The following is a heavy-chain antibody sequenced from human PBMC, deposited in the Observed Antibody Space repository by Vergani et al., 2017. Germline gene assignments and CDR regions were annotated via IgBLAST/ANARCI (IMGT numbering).Heavy chain of an antibody. CDR3: ARVRRSHYYYYGMDV. V-gene: IGHV4-59*01. D-gene: IGHD6-13*01. CDR1: GGSISSYY. J-gene: IGHJ6*02. CDR2: IYYSGST. Sequence: QVQLQESGPGLVKPSETLSLTCTVSGGSISSYYWSWIPPPPGKGLEWIGYIYYSGSTNYNPSLKSRVTISVDTSKNQFSLKLSSVTAADTAVYYCARVRRSHYYYYGMDVWGQGTTVTVSS.